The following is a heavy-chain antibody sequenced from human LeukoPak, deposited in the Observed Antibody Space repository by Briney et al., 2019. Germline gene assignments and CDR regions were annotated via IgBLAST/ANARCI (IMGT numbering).Heavy chain of an antibody. V-gene: IGHV3-23*01. CDR2: ISETATST. CDR1: AFTFSSFA. CDR3: ATYLQRSPLDY. Sequence: PGGSLRLSCAASAFTFSSFAMSWVRQAPGKGLEWVSTISETATSTFYADSVKGRFTISRDNSKNTLFLQMSSLKPEGTAVYYCATYLQRSPLDYWGQGTLVTVSS. D-gene: IGHD6-25*01. J-gene: IGHJ4*02.